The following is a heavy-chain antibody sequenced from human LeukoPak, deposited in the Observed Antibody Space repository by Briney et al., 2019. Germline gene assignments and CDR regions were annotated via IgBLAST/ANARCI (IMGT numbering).Heavy chain of an antibody. CDR1: GGSFSGYF. CDR2: INHSGGT. CDR3: ARGRGIAVAVNY. V-gene: IGHV4-34*01. J-gene: IGHJ4*02. Sequence: SETLSLTCAVYGGSFSGYFWSWIRQPPGKGLEWIGEINHSGGTNYNPSLKSRVTISVDTSKNQFSLKLSSVTAADTAVYYCARGRGIAVAVNYWGQGTLVTVSS. D-gene: IGHD6-19*01.